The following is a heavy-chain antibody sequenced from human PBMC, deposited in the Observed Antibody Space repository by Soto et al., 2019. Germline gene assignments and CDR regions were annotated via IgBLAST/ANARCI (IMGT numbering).Heavy chain of an antibody. CDR2: IYDNGIT. CDR1: GGSISGGRYY. CDR3: TSDRGFGMDV. J-gene: IGHJ6*02. Sequence: QVPLQESGPGLVKPSQTLSLTCNVSGGSISGGRYYWNWIRQHPGKGLEWIGNIYDNGITYYNPSRKSRVIISEDTAKNPFSLRLSSVTAADTAVYYCTSDRGFGMDVWGQGTTVTVSS. V-gene: IGHV4-31*03.